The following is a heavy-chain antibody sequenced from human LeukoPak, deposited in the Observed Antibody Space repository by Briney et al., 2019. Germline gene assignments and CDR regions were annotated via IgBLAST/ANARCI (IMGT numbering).Heavy chain of an antibody. CDR1: GFTFSSYS. CDR3: ARDIYDFWSGCSHDY. D-gene: IGHD3-3*01. CDR2: ISGSGGST. Sequence: PGGSLRLSCAASGFTFSSYSMNWVRQAPGKGLEWVAAISGSGGSTYYADSVKGRFTISRDNSKNTLYLQMNSLRAEDTAVYYCARDIYDFWSGCSHDYWGQGTLVTVSS. V-gene: IGHV3-23*01. J-gene: IGHJ4*02.